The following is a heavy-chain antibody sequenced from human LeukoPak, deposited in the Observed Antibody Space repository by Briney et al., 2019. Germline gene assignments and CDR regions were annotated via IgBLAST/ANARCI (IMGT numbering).Heavy chain of an antibody. CDR2: INHSGST. CDR1: GGSFSGYY. V-gene: IGHV4-34*01. CDR3: ARGSGRLGPS. D-gene: IGHD3-16*01. J-gene: IGHJ5*02. Sequence: SETLSLICAVYGGSFSGYYWSWIRQPPGKGLEWIGEINHSGSTNYNPSLKRRLTISVHTSKNQFSLKLSSVTAADTAVYYCARGSGRLGPSWGQGTLVTVSS.